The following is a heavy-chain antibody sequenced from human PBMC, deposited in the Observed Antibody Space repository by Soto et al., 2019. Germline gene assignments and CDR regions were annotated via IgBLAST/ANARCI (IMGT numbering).Heavy chain of an antibody. Sequence: QVQLQESGPGLVKPSQTLSLTCTVSGGSISSGGYYWSWIRQHPGKGLEWIGYIYYSGSTYYNPSLKSRVNISVDTSKNQFALKLSTVTAADTAVYYCARAGITIFGVVIGMDVWGQGTTVTVSS. D-gene: IGHD3-3*01. CDR3: ARAGITIFGVVIGMDV. J-gene: IGHJ6*02. V-gene: IGHV4-31*03. CDR1: GGSISSGGYY. CDR2: IYYSGST.